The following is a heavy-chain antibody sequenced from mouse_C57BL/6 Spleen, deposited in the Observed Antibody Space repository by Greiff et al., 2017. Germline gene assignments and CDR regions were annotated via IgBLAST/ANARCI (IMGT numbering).Heavy chain of an antibody. CDR1: GFTFSDYG. CDR2: ISSGSSTI. Sequence: DVMLVESGGGLVKPGGSLKLSCAASGFTFSDYGMHWVRQAPEKGLEWVAYISSGSSTIYYADTVKGRFTISRDNAKNTLFLQMTSLRSEDTAMYYCARPSYYGSPPYFDYWGQGTTLTVSS. J-gene: IGHJ2*01. CDR3: ARPSYYGSPPYFDY. D-gene: IGHD1-1*01. V-gene: IGHV5-17*01.